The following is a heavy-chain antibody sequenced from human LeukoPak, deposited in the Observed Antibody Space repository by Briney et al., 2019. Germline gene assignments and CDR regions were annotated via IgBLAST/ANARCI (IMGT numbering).Heavy chain of an antibody. J-gene: IGHJ4*02. CDR3: TTDWTFDY. D-gene: IGHD3/OR15-3a*01. Sequence: WIRQPPGKGLEWVGRIKSKTDGGTTDYAAPVKGRFTISRDDSKNTLYLQMNSLKTEDTAVYYCTTDWTFDYWGQGTLVTVSS. V-gene: IGHV3-15*07. CDR2: IKSKTDGGTT.